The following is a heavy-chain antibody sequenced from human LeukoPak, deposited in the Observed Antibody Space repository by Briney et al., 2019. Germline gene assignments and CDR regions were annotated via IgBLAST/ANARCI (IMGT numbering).Heavy chain of an antibody. J-gene: IGHJ4*02. V-gene: IGHV1-69*04. D-gene: IGHD3-10*01. Sequence: SVKVSCKASGYTFTSYGISWVRQAPGQGLEWMGRIIPILGIANYAQKFQGRVTITADKSTSTAYMELSSLRSEDTAVYYCASKNRLRGVENFDYWGQGTLVTVSS. CDR3: ASKNRLRGVENFDY. CDR2: IIPILGIA. CDR1: GYTFTSYG.